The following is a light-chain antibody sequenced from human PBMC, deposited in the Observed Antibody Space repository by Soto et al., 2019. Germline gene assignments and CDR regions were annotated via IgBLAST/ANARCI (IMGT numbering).Light chain of an antibody. CDR2: GAS. CDR1: QSVSSN. Sequence: EIVMTQSPATLSVSPGERATLSCRASQSVSSNLAWYQQKPGQAPRLLIYGASTRATGIPDRFSGSGSGTVFTLTISRLEPEDFAVYYCQQYGSPGTFGQGTKVDIK. CDR3: QQYGSPGT. J-gene: IGKJ1*01. V-gene: IGKV3-20*01.